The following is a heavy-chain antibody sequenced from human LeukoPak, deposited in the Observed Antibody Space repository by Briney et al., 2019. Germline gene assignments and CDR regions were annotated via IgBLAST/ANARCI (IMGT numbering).Heavy chain of an antibody. D-gene: IGHD2-8*01. V-gene: IGHV3-21*01. CDR2: ISSSNNYI. CDR1: GFTFSTST. CDR3: VRIPNPAGFPNWFDP. Sequence: GGALRLSCAASGFTFSTSTMNWVGQAPGRGLEWVSSISSSNNYIYNADSVKGRFPISRDNAKNSLYLQMNSLRAEDTAVYYCVRIPNPAGFPNWFDPWGQGTLVTVSS. J-gene: IGHJ5*02.